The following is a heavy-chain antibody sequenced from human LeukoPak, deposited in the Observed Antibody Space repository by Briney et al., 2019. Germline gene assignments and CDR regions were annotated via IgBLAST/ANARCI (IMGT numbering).Heavy chain of an antibody. CDR3: ARGGGYCSSTSCHWYFDL. D-gene: IGHD2-2*01. Sequence: SETLSLTCAVYGGSFSGYYWSWIRQSPGKGLEWIGEINHSGSTNYNPSLKSRVTISVDTSKNQFSLKLSSVTAADTAVYYCARGGGYCSSTSCHWYFDLWGRGTLVTVSS. J-gene: IGHJ2*01. CDR2: INHSGST. CDR1: GGSFSGYY. V-gene: IGHV4-34*01.